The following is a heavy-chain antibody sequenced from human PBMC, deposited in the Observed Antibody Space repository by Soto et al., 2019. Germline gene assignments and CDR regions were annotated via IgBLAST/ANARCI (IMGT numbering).Heavy chain of an antibody. CDR3: ARSPAATGTAFDY. CDR1: GGSISSGGYY. Sequence: QVQLQESGPGLVKPSLTLSLTCTVSGGSISSGGYYWSWIRQHPGKGLEWIGYIYYSGSTYYNPSLKRRVPXSXDXXKNQFSLKLSSVTAADTAVYYCARSPAATGTAFDYWGQGTLVTVSS. D-gene: IGHD6-25*01. V-gene: IGHV4-31*03. CDR2: IYYSGST. J-gene: IGHJ4*02.